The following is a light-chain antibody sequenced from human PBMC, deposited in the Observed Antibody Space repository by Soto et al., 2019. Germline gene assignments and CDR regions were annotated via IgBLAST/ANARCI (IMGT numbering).Light chain of an antibody. CDR2: EVS. J-gene: IGLJ2*01. CDR1: NSDVGTYNL. CDR3: CSFARSGTLI. Sequence: QSALTQPASVSGSPGQSITISCTGTNSDVGTYNLVSWFQQHPGKAPKLIIYEVSKRPSGVSSRFSGSKSGNTASLTLSGLQPEDEADYYCCSFARSGTLIFGGGTKLTVL. V-gene: IGLV2-23*02.